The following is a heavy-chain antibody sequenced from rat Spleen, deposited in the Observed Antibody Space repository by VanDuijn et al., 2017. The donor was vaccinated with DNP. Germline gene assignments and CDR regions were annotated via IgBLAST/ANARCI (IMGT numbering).Heavy chain of an antibody. CDR1: GFTFSDYY. Sequence: EVQLVESGGGLVQPGRSLKLSCAASGFTFSDYYMAWVRQAPTKGLEWVAYISYDGCSTYYGDSVKGRFTISRDNAKSTLYLQMDSLRSEDTATYFCARHDHYGNYHFYAMDAWGQGTSVTVSS. D-gene: IGHD1-12*03. CDR2: ISYDGCST. V-gene: IGHV5-22*01. CDR3: ARHDHYGNYHFYAMDA. J-gene: IGHJ4*01.